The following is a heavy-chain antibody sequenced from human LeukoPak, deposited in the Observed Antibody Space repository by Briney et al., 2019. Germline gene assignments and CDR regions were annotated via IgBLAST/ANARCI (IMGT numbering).Heavy chain of an antibody. V-gene: IGHV3-23*01. CDR2: IGGGLQ. J-gene: IGHJ3*02. CDR1: GGSISSGGYY. Sequence: LSLTCTVSGGSISSGGYYWSWVRQAPGKGLEWVSTIGGGLQFYADSVKGRFTISRDNSRNTVFLQMNSLRAEDTAIYYCAKDSFSFNEIYDALDIWGQGTMVTVSS. CDR3: AKDSFSFNEIYDALDI. D-gene: IGHD2-8*01.